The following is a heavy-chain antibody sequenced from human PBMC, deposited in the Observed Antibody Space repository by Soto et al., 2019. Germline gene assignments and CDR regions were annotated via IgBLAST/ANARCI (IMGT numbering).Heavy chain of an antibody. V-gene: IGHV3-66*01. CDR3: ARDRRGSGSYYNYYYYYMDV. CDR2: IYSGGST. D-gene: IGHD3-10*01. CDR1: GFTVSSNY. J-gene: IGHJ6*03. Sequence: EVQLVESGGGLVQPGGSLRLSCAASGFTVSSNYMSWFRQAPGKGLEWVSVIYSGGSTYYADSVKGRFTISRDNSKNTLYLQMNSLRAEDTAVYYCARDRRGSGSYYNYYYYYMDVWGKGTTVTVSS.